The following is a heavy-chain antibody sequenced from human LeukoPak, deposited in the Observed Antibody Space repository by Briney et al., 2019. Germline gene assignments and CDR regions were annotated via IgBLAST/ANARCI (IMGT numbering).Heavy chain of an antibody. J-gene: IGHJ6*03. V-gene: IGHV5-51*01. CDR2: IFPGDSDT. Sequence: GESLKISCKGSGYSFTSYWIGWVRQMPEKGLEWMGIIFPGDSDTRYSLSFQGQVTISADKSISTAYLQWTSLKASDTAMYYCARLSDENYYYMDVWGKGTTVTASS. D-gene: IGHD3-3*02. CDR3: ARLSDENYYYMDV. CDR1: GYSFTSYW.